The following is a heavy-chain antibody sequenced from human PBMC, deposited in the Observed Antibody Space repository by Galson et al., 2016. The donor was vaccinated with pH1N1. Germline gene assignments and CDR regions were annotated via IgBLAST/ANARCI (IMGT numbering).Heavy chain of an antibody. J-gene: IGHJ6*02. CDR1: GSTFSKFW. CDR2: IYTGDSDT. CDR3: ARRSAEYALDV. Sequence: QSGAEVTKPGESLRISCEGSGSTFSKFWIAWVRQMPGKGLEWMGNIYTGDSDTKYSTSFEGQVTFSADKSISTAFLQWSNLKASDTAIYFCARRSAEYALDVWGQGTKVIVSS. V-gene: IGHV5-51*03. D-gene: IGHD2-15*01.